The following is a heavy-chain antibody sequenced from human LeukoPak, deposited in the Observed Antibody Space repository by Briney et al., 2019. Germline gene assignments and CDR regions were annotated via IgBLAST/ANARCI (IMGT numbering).Heavy chain of an antibody. J-gene: IGHJ4*02. D-gene: IGHD5-12*01. CDR3: ARRNSGYDRGPYYFDY. CDR1: GGSISSSSYY. CDR2: IYYSGST. Sequence: PSETLSLTCTVSGGSISSSSYYWGWIRQPPGKGLEGVGSIYYSGSTYYNPSLKSRVTISVDTSKNQFSLKLSSVTAADTAVYYCARRNSGYDRGPYYFDYWGQGTLVTVSS. V-gene: IGHV4-39*01.